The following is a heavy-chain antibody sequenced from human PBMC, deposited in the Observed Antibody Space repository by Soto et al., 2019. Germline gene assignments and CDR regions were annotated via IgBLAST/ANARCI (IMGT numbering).Heavy chain of an antibody. J-gene: IGHJ6*03. D-gene: IGHD2-15*01. CDR2: INGDGSTT. V-gene: IGHV3-74*03. CDR1: GFTFSSYW. CDR3: ARDPDISGGLHYYNSLEV. Sequence: EVQLVESGGGIVQPGGSLRLSCAASGFTFSSYWMHWVRQAPGKGLVWVSRINGDGSTTKYAESVTGRFTMSRDNAKNTLYLKMNSLRAEDTAVFYCARDPDISGGLHYYNSLEVWGKGTTVTVSS.